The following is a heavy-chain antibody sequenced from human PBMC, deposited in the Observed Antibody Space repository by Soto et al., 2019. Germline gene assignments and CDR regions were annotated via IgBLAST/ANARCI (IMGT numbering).Heavy chain of an antibody. V-gene: IGHV4-59*02. CDR2: IFHSGSS. D-gene: IGHD6-19*01. Sequence: SETLSLTCTVSGGSVTGFYWSWTRQPPGKGLEWIGYIFHSGSSNYHPSLKSRVTISVDTSKSQISLRLTSVTAADTAVYYCARASGLGVAQFDHWGQGTLVTVSS. CDR3: ARASGLGVAQFDH. J-gene: IGHJ4*02. CDR1: GGSVTGFY.